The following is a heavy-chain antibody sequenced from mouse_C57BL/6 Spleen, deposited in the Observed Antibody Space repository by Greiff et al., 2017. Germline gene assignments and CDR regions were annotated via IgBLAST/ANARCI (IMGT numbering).Heavy chain of an antibody. CDR3: TLLARSYGDAMDY. Sequence: DVKLQESGAELVRPGASVKLSCTASGFNIKDYYMHWVKQRPEQGLEWIGRIDPEDGDTEYAPKFQGKATMTADTSSNTAYLQLSSLTSEDTAVYYCTLLARSYGDAMDYWGQGTSVTVSS. D-gene: IGHD2-12*01. V-gene: IGHV14-1*01. J-gene: IGHJ4*01. CDR2: IDPEDGDT. CDR1: GFNIKDYY.